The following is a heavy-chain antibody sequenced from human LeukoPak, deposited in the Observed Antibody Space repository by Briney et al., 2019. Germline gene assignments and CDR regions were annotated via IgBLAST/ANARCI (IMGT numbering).Heavy chain of an antibody. V-gene: IGHV4-39*07. CDR1: GGSISSSSYY. Sequence: SETLSLTCTVSGGSISSSSYYWGWIRQPPGKGLEWIGSIYHSGSTYYNPSLKSRVTISVDTSKNQFSLKLSSVTAADTAVYYCARDTGIAVAGPTYWGQGTLVTVSS. J-gene: IGHJ4*02. D-gene: IGHD6-19*01. CDR3: ARDTGIAVAGPTY. CDR2: IYHSGST.